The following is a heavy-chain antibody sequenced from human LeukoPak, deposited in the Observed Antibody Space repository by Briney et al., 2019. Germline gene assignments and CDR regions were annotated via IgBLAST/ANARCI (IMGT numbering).Heavy chain of an antibody. CDR1: GFTFSSYA. J-gene: IGHJ4*02. D-gene: IGHD3-9*01. V-gene: IGHV3-23*01. CDR3: AKIPDILTGYYADH. CDR2: ISGSGGST. Sequence: GGSLRLSCAASGFTFSSYAMSWVRQAPGKGLEWVSAISGSGGSTYYADSVKGRFTISRDNSKNTLYLQMNSLRAEDTAVYYCAKIPDILTGYYADHWGQGTLVTVSS.